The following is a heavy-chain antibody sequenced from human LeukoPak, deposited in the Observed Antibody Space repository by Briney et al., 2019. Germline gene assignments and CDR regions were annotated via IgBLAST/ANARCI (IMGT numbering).Heavy chain of an antibody. J-gene: IGHJ5*02. CDR2: ISSSSSYI. Sequence: GGSLRLSCAASGIIVSSSYMAWVRQAPGKGLEWVSSISSSSSYIYYADSVKGRFTISRDNAKNSLYLQMNSLRAEDTAVYYCARGRVEYYDFWSGYDWFDPWGQGTLVTVSS. CDR3: ARGRVEYYDFWSGYDWFDP. CDR1: GIIVSSSY. D-gene: IGHD3-3*01. V-gene: IGHV3-21*01.